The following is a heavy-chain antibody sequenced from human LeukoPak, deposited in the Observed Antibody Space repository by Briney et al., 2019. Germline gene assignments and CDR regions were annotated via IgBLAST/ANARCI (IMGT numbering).Heavy chain of an antibody. CDR2: INPNSGGT. CDR3: ARDRRSGWSDY. V-gene: IGHV1-2*02. Sequence: ASVKVSCKASGYTFTGYYMHWVRQARGQGLEWMGWINPNSGGTNYAQKFEGRVTMPRDTSISTAYMERSRLRSGDTAVYYCARDRRSGWSDYWGQGTLVTVSS. J-gene: IGHJ4*02. D-gene: IGHD6-19*01. CDR1: GYTFTGYY.